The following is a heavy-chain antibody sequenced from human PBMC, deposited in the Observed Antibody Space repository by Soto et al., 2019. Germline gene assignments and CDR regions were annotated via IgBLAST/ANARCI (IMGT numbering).Heavy chain of an antibody. D-gene: IGHD3-22*01. V-gene: IGHV1-24*01. Sequence: GASVKVSCKVSGYTLTELSIHWVRQAPGKGLEWMGGFDPEDGETIYAQKFQGRVTMTEDTSTDTAYMELSSLRSEDTAVYYCATDRTYYYDSSGPSEAFDIWGQGTMVTVSS. CDR1: GYTLTELS. CDR2: FDPEDGET. CDR3: ATDRTYYYDSSGPSEAFDI. J-gene: IGHJ3*02.